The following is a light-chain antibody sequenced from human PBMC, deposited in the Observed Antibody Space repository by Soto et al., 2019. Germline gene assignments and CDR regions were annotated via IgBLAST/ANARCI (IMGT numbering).Light chain of an antibody. CDR3: QQSYSTPIT. CDR1: QDISNY. J-gene: IGKJ5*01. V-gene: IGKV1-39*01. Sequence: DIQMTQSPSSLSASVGDRVTITCQASQDISNYLNWYQQKPGKAPKLLIYDASNLETGVPSRFSGSGSGTDFTLTISSLQPEDFATYHCQQSYSTPITCGQGTRREIK. CDR2: DAS.